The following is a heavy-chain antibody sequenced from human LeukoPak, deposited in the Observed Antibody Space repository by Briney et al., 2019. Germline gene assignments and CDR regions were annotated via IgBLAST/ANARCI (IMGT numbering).Heavy chain of an antibody. CDR3: ARHDPVGHFLRGMDV. J-gene: IGHJ6*02. D-gene: IGHD2/OR15-2a*01. CDR1: GGSISGYF. V-gene: IGHV4-59*08. CDR2: IYYTGST. Sequence: PSETLSLTCAVSGGSISGYFWSRSRQPPGKGLEWIGYIYYTGSTIYNPSLRSRVTMSVDVSKNQFSLDLTSVTAADTAVYYCARHDPVGHFLRGMDVWGQGTTVTVSS.